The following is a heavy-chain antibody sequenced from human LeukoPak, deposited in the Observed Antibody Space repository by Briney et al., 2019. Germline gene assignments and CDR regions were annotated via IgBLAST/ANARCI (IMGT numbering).Heavy chain of an antibody. Sequence: GGSLGLSCTASGFTFGDYAMTWVRQAPGKGLEWVGFIRSKVYGGTPEYAASVKGRFTISRDDSKGIAYLQMNSLKTEDTAVYYCTRDQTPYYWGQGTLVTVSS. CDR3: TRDQTPYY. CDR2: IRSKVYGGTP. J-gene: IGHJ4*02. V-gene: IGHV3-49*04. CDR1: GFTFGDYA.